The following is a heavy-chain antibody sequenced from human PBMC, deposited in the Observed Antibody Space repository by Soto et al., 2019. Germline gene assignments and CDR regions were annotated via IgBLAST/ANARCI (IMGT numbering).Heavy chain of an antibody. CDR3: ARLYCISTSCYLGMDV. V-gene: IGHV1-18*01. CDR1: GYTFTSYG. D-gene: IGHD2-2*01. CDR2: ISAYNDNT. J-gene: IGHJ6*02. Sequence: GASVKVSCKASGYTFTSYGISWVRQAPGQGLEWMGWISAYNDNTNYAQKLQGRVTMTTDTSTSTAYMELRSLRSDDTAVYYCARLYCISTSCYLGMDVWGQGTTVTVSS.